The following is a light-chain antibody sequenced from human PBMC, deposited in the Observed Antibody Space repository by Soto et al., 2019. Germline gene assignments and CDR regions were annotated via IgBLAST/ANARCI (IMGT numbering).Light chain of an antibody. V-gene: IGKV3-11*01. Sequence: EIVLTLSPGTLSLSAGERATLSCRASQSVSSYLAWYQQKPGQAPRLLIYDASNRATGIPARFSGSGSGTDFTLTISSLEPEDFAVYYCQQRSNWPSWTFGQGTKVDIK. CDR2: DAS. CDR3: QQRSNWPSWT. CDR1: QSVSSY. J-gene: IGKJ1*01.